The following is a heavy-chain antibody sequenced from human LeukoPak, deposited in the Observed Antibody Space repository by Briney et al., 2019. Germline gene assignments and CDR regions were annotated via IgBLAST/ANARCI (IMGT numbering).Heavy chain of an antibody. V-gene: IGHV4-59*01. Sequence: SETLSLICTVSGDSISGYYWSWIRQPPGKGLEWIGFVYHSGTTNYNPSLESRVTISIDTSKNQFSLTLTSVTAADTAVYYCARSVLPQLEEYYFDYWGQGTLITVSS. CDR3: ARSVLPQLEEYYFDY. D-gene: IGHD6-6*01. CDR1: GDSISGYY. CDR2: VYHSGTT. J-gene: IGHJ4*02.